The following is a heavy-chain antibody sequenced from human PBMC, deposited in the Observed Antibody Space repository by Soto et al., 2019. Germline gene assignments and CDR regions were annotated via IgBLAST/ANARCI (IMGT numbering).Heavy chain of an antibody. CDR1: GFTFSSYA. CDR3: AREDSSSWYPHYGMDV. Sequence: QVQLVESGGGVVQPGRSLRLSCAASGFTFSSYAMHWVRQAPGKGLEWVAVISYDGSNKYYADSVKGRFTISRDNSKNTLYLQMNSVRAEDTAVYYCAREDSSSWYPHYGMDVWGQGTTVTVSS. J-gene: IGHJ6*02. V-gene: IGHV3-30-3*01. D-gene: IGHD6-13*01. CDR2: ISYDGSNK.